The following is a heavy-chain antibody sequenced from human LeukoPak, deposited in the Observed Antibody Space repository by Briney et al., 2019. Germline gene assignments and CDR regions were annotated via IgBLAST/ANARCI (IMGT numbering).Heavy chain of an antibody. D-gene: IGHD6-19*01. CDR3: ARGPRYFFIAVAGTMGFDP. J-gene: IGHJ5*02. V-gene: IGHV1-3*01. CDR2: INAGNGNT. CDR1: GYTFTSYA. Sequence: ASVKVSCKASGYTFTSYAMHWVRQAPGQRLEWMGWINAGNGNTKYSQKFQGRVTITRDTSASTAYMELSSLRSEDTAMYYCARGPRYFFIAVAGTMGFDPWGQGTLVTVSS.